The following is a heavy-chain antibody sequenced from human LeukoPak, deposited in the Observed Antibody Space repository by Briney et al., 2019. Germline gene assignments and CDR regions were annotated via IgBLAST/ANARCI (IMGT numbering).Heavy chain of an antibody. J-gene: IGHJ4*02. D-gene: IGHD6-13*01. CDR1: GFTFSNYW. Sequence: GGSLRLSCAASGFTFSNYWMTWVRQAPGKGLEWVANIKEDGSEKNCVDSMKGRFTISRDNAKNSLYLQMNSLRAEDTAVYYCARAFSSSQRVPGYWGQGTLVTVSS. V-gene: IGHV3-7*04. CDR3: ARAFSSSQRVPGY. CDR2: IKEDGSEK.